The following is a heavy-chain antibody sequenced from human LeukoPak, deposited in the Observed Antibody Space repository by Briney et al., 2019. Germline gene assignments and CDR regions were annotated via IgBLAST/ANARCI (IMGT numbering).Heavy chain of an antibody. D-gene: IGHD4-17*01. J-gene: IGHJ3*02. CDR1: GGSIGGSNYY. V-gene: IGHV4-39*01. Sequence: SETLSLTCTVSGGSIGGSNYYWGWIRQPPGKGLEWIGSIHYSGSTYYNPSLKSRVTISVDTSKNQFSLKLSSVTAADTAVYYCATTTVTTRHAFDIWGQGTMVTVSS. CDR3: ATTTVTTRHAFDI. CDR2: IHYSGST.